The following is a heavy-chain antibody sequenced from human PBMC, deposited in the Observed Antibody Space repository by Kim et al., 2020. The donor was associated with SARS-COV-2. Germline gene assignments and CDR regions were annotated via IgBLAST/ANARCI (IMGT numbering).Heavy chain of an antibody. CDR1: GGSFSGYY. J-gene: IGHJ5*02. CDR2: INHSGST. V-gene: IGHV4-34*01. Sequence: SETLSLTCAVYGGSFSGYYWSWIRQPPGKGLEWIGEINHSGSTNYNPSLKSRVTISVDTSKNQFSLKLSSVTAADTAVYYCARVGVRGGDFNNWFDPWGQGTLVTVSS. D-gene: IGHD2-21*02. CDR3: ARVGVRGGDFNNWFDP.